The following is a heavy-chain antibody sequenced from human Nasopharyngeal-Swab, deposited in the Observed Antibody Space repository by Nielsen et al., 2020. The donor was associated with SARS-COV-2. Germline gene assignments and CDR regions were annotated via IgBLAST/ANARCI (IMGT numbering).Heavy chain of an antibody. D-gene: IGHD3-22*01. J-gene: IGHJ3*01. Sequence: WIRQPPGKGLEWVSGISWNSGSIGYADSVKGRFTISRDNAKNSLYLQMNSLRAEDTAVYYCASDPYYDTSDDAFDVWGQGTMVTVSS. CDR3: ASDPYYDTSDDAFDV. V-gene: IGHV3-9*01. CDR2: ISWNSGSI.